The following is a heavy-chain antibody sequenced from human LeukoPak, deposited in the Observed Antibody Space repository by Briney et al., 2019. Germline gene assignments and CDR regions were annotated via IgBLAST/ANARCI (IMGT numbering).Heavy chain of an antibody. CDR2: ISAYNGNT. V-gene: IGHV1-18*01. D-gene: IGHD2-2*01. CDR1: GYTFTSYD. CDR3: ARDRGSTSCWFDP. Sequence: ASVKVSCKASGYTFTSYDINWVRQATGQGLEWMGWISAYNGNTNYAQKLQGRVTMTTDTSTSTAYMELRSLRSDDTAVYYCARDRGSTSCWFDPWGQGTLVTVSS. J-gene: IGHJ5*02.